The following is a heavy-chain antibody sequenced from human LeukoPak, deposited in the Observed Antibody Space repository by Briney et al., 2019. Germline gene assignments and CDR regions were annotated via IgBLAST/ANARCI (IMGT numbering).Heavy chain of an antibody. CDR2: MNPNSGNT. CDR3: ARHSSSWYGHYYYYYYMDV. J-gene: IGHJ6*03. V-gene: IGHV1-8*01. D-gene: IGHD6-13*01. Sequence: ASVKVSCKASGYTFTSYDINWVRQATGQGLEWMGWMNPNSGNTGYAQKFQGRVTMTRNTSISTAYMELSSLRSEDTAVYYCARHSSSWYGHYYYYYYMDVWGKGITVTVSS. CDR1: GYTFTSYD.